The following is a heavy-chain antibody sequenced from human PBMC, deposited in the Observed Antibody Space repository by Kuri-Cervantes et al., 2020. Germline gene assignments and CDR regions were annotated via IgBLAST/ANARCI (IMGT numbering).Heavy chain of an antibody. CDR2: ISWNSGSI. J-gene: IGHJ4*02. CDR1: GFTFSDYY. D-gene: IGHD2-2*01. CDR3: AKDLLPSSLYYFDY. V-gene: IGHV3-9*01. Sequence: SLKISCAASGFTFSDYYMSWIRQAPGKGLEWVSGISWNSGSIGYADSVKGRFTISRDNAKNSLYLQMNSLRAEDTALYYCAKDLLPSSLYYFDYWGQGTLVTVSS.